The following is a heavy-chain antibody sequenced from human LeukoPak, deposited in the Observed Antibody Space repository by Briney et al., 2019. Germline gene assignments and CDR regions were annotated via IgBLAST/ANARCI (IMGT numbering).Heavy chain of an antibody. V-gene: IGHV3-30*02. D-gene: IGHD3-10*01. Sequence: PGGSLRLSCAASGFTFNKYAMSWVRQAPGKGLEWVAFIRNDGTKEYHADSVKGRFSISRDNPKNTLYLQMNSLSVEDTAIYYCVKALGGSGSYWGQGTSVIVSS. CDR1: GFTFNKYA. J-gene: IGHJ4*02. CDR3: VKALGGSGSY. CDR2: IRNDGTKE.